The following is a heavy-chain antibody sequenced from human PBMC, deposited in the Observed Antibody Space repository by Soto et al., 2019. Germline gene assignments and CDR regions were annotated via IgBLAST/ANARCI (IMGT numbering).Heavy chain of an antibody. CDR1: GLVFKNYE. D-gene: IGHD1-20*01. CDR2: ISNSGNTI. J-gene: IGHJ6*02. V-gene: IGHV3-48*03. CDR3: ARDIDNRDYYYGLDV. Sequence: GGSLRLSCVASGLVFKNYEMNWVRQAPGEGLEWISYISNSGNTIYVADSMRGRFTISRDNAKNSLFLQMNSLRADDTAVYYCARDIDNRDYYYGLDVWGQGTTVTVSS.